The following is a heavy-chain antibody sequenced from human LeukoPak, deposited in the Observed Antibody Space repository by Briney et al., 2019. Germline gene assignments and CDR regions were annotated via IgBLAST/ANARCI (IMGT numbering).Heavy chain of an antibody. CDR3: ARLVGTWQYYFHY. V-gene: IGHV3-33*01. CDR1: GFIFSDYG. J-gene: IGHJ4*02. D-gene: IGHD4-23*01. CDR2: TRFDGSIK. Sequence: GRSLRLSCAVSGFIFSDYGFHWVRQAPGKGLEWVAVTRFDGSIKQYADSVKGRFTISRDDSKNTLYLQMNFLKSEDTAVYYCARLVGTWQYYFHYWGQGTLVTVSS.